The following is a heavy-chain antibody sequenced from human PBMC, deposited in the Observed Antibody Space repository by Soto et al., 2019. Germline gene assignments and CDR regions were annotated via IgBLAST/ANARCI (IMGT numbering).Heavy chain of an antibody. CDR1: GFTFSSYG. D-gene: IGHD3-22*01. CDR2: IWYDGSNK. V-gene: IGHV3-33*01. J-gene: IGHJ3*02. CDR3: ARGLTYYYDTSGYYPWLLAFDI. Sequence: WGSMRLSCAASGFTFSSYGMHWVRQAPGKGLEWVAVIWYDGSNKYYADSVKGRFTISRDNSKNTLYLQMNSLRAEDTAVYYCARGLTYYYDTSGYYPWLLAFDIWGQGTMVTVSS.